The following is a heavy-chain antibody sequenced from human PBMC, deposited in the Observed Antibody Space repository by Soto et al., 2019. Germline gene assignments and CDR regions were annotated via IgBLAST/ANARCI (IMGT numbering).Heavy chain of an antibody. CDR3: ARAYCSSTSCYTFGWTYYGMDV. CDR2: IIPIFGTA. V-gene: IGHV1-69*01. CDR1: GGTFSSYA. D-gene: IGHD2-2*02. J-gene: IGHJ6*02. Sequence: QVQLVQSGAEVKKPGSSVKVSCKASGGTFSSYAISWVRQAPGQWLECMGGIIPIFGTANYAQKFQGRVTITADESTRTAYMELSSLRSEDTAVYYCARAYCSSTSCYTFGWTYYGMDVWGQGTTVTVSS.